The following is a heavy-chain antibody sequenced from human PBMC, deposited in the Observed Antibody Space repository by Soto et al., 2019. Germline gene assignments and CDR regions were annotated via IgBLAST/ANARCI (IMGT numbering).Heavy chain of an antibody. D-gene: IGHD2-2*01. CDR2: IIPIFGTA. CDR3: ARRYCSSTSCRSDYYYHGMDV. J-gene: IGHJ6*02. CDR1: GGTFSSYA. Sequence: ASVKVSCKASGGTFSSYAISWVRQAPGQGLEWMGGIIPIFGTANYAQKFQGRVTITADESTSTAYMELSSLRSEDTAVYYCARRYCSSTSCRSDYYYHGMDVWGQGTTVTVSS. V-gene: IGHV1-69*13.